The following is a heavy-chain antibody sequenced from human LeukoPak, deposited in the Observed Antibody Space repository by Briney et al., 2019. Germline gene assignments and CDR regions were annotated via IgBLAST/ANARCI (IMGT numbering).Heavy chain of an antibody. D-gene: IGHD6-19*01. CDR3: ARDSTWLLDY. CDR2: IKEGGSVK. V-gene: IGHV3-7*03. CDR1: GLTLSNYW. Sequence: GGSLRLSCTASGLTLSNYWMTWVRQPPGKGLEWVANIKEGGSVKYYVDSVKGRFTISRDNIKNVLYLQMNSLRADDTAVYFCARDSTWLLDYWGQGTLITVSS. J-gene: IGHJ4*02.